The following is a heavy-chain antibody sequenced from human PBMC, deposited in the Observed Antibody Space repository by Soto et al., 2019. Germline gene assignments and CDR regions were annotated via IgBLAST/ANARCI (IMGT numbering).Heavy chain of an antibody. V-gene: IGHV3-33*01. CDR3: ARDDDTSGHSSHFGY. Sequence: VQLVESGGGVVQPGRSLRLSCATSGFTFSHYGMHWVRQAPGKGLEWVAAIKSDGSDEYYLDSVKGRFTISRDNSKNTLSLQMNGLRAEDAAVYYCARDDDTSGHSSHFGYWGQGTLVTV. CDR2: IKSDGSDE. D-gene: IGHD3-22*01. CDR1: GFTFSHYG. J-gene: IGHJ4*02.